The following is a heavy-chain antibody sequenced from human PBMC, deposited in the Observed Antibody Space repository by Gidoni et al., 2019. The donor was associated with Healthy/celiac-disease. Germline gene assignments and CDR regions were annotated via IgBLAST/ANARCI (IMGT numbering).Heavy chain of an antibody. Sequence: QVQLVESGGGVVQPGRSLRLSCAASGFTLSSYGMHWVRQAPGKGLEWVAVISYDGSNKYYADSVKGRFTISRDNSKNTLYLQMNSLRAEDTAVYYCAKAPGGGYGDYLNWFDPWGQGTLVTVSS. CDR3: AKAPGGGYGDYLNWFDP. V-gene: IGHV3-30*18. CDR2: ISYDGSNK. D-gene: IGHD4-17*01. CDR1: GFTLSSYG. J-gene: IGHJ5*02.